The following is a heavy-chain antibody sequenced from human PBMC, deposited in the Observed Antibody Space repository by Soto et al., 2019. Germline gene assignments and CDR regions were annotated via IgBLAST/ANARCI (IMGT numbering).Heavy chain of an antibody. Sequence: EVQLVESGGGLVKPGGSLRLSCAASGFTFSDAWINWVRQAPGKGLDWVGRIKSKTDGGTTDYAAPVKGRFAVSRDDSRDMAYLQMNSLKTEDTAVYYCTTDSLCTMMVVRFDFWGHGTLVTVSS. CDR3: TTDSLCTMMVVRFDF. J-gene: IGHJ4*01. V-gene: IGHV3-15*07. CDR2: IKSKTDGGTT. CDR1: GFTFSDAW. D-gene: IGHD3-22*01.